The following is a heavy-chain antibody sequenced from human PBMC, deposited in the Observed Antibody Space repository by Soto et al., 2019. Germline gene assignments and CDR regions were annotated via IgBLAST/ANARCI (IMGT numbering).Heavy chain of an antibody. J-gene: IGHJ4*02. CDR1: GYTFVNYY. D-gene: IGHD1-26*01. V-gene: IGHV1-46*01. CDR3: ARDLSGRPFGPQGY. Sequence: GASVKVSCKTSGYTFVNYYLHWVRQAPGQGLEWMGIINPSGGGTNYAQKFQGRVTMTRDTSTSTVHMELSSLRFEDTAVYYCARDLSGRPFGPQGYWGQGTLVTVSS. CDR2: INPSGGGT.